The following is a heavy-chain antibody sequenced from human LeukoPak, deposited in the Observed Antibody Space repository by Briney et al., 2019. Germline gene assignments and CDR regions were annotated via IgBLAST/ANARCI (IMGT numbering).Heavy chain of an antibody. D-gene: IGHD3-10*01. V-gene: IGHV1-46*01. J-gene: IGHJ6*03. CDR1: GYTFTSYY. CDR2: INPSGGST. Sequence: ASVKVSCKASGYTFTSYYMHWVRQAPGQGLEWMGIINPSGGSTSYAQKFQGRVTMTRDTSISTAYMELSRLRSDDTAVYYCARRTIYYYGSGSLYYYYYYMDVWGKGTTVTISS. CDR3: ARRTIYYYGSGSLYYYYYYMDV.